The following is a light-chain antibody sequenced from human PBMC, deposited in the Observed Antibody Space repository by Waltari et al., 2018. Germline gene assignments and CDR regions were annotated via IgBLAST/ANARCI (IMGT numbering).Light chain of an antibody. Sequence: QSALTQPASVSGSPGQSITISYTGTSSDVGAYNYVSWYQQYPGKAPKLMIYGVSHRPSGVSNRFSGSKSGNTASLTISGLQAEDEADYYCSSFTGSDTHVFGTGTKVTVL. CDR2: GVS. CDR1: SSDVGAYNY. V-gene: IGLV2-14*01. CDR3: SSFTGSDTHV. J-gene: IGLJ1*01.